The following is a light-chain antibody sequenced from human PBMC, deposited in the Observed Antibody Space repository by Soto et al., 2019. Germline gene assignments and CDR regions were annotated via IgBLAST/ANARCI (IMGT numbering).Light chain of an antibody. CDR3: SSFSSSSTQV. V-gene: IGLV2-14*03. J-gene: IGLJ1*01. CDR2: AVS. CDR1: SSDVGRYNF. Sequence: QSALTQPASVSGSSGRSITISCTGTSSDVGRYNFVSWYQQHPGNAPKLLFYAVSDRPSGVSTRFSGSKSGNTASLAISGLQAEDEAVYYCSSFSSSSTQVFGTGTKVTVL.